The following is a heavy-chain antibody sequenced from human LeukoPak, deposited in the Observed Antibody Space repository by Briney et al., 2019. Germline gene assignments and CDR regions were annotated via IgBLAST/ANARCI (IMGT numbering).Heavy chain of an antibody. J-gene: IGHJ6*02. V-gene: IGHV1-2*02. CDR2: INPNSGGT. CDR3: ARARDDYGDYAYYYYGMDV. CDR1: GYTFTGYY. Sequence: ASVKVSCKASGYTFTGYYMHWVRQAPGQGLEWMGWINPNSGGTNYAQKFQGRVTITADKSTSTAYMELSSLRSEDTAVYYCARARDDYGDYAYYYYGMDVWGQGTTVTVSS. D-gene: IGHD4-17*01.